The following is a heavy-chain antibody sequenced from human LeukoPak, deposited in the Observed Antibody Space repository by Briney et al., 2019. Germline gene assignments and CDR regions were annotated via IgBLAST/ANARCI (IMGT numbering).Heavy chain of an antibody. J-gene: IGHJ5*02. CDR2: IYYSGST. CDR3: ARDHYSSSWYNWFDP. Sequence: SETLSLTCTVSGGSISSGDYYWSWIRQPPGKGLEWIGYIYYSGSTYYNPSLKSRVTISVDTSKNQFSLKLSSVTAADTAVYYCARDHYSSSWYNWFDPWGQGTLVTVSS. D-gene: IGHD6-13*01. CDR1: GGSISSGDYY. V-gene: IGHV4-30-4*01.